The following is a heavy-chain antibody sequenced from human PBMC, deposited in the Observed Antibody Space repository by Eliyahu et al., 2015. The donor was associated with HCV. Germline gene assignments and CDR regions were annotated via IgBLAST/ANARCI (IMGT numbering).Heavy chain of an antibody. V-gene: IGHV3-9*01. CDR1: XLTLHEHA. CDR3: TKDIVPGGADV. CDR2: ISLXTDRI. Sequence: EVQLVESGGGLVQXXGSLRLSCXVSXLTLHEHAMHWVRQRXGKGLEWVSGISLXTDRIGYADSVKGRFTVSRDNAKNSVYLLMTSLRSEDTALYYCTKDIVPGGADVWGPGATVTVSS. D-gene: IGHD2-2*01. J-gene: IGHJ6*02.